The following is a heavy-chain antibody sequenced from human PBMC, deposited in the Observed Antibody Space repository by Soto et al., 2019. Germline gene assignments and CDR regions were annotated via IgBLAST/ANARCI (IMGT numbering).Heavy chain of an antibody. Sequence: PAETLSLTCAVYGGSFSAYHWSWIRQPPGKGLEWIVEIYYTGSTNYKPSLRGRVTMSVDTSRNQLSLRLTSVTAADRAVYYCARSMSDSSSHNWGFDXWGQGTVVTVSX. CDR1: GGSFSAYH. V-gene: IGHV4-34*01. J-gene: IGHJ4*02. CDR2: IYYTGST. D-gene: IGHD7-27*01. CDR3: ARSMSDSSSHNWGFDX.